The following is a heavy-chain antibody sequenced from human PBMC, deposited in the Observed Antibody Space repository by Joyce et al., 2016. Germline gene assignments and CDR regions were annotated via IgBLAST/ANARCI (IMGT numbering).Heavy chain of an antibody. CDR2: IYPGDSET. CDR3: AVLGNFDY. D-gene: IGHD7-27*01. CDR1: GYSFTSYW. V-gene: IGHV5-51*01. J-gene: IGHJ4*02. Sequence: EIQLVQSGAEVKKPGESLRISCKGSGYSFTSYWIGWVRQMPGKGLEWMGVIYPGDSETIYSPSFQGHVTISVDTTVTTAYLQWSSLEASDTAMYYCAVLGNFDYWGQGTLVTVSS.